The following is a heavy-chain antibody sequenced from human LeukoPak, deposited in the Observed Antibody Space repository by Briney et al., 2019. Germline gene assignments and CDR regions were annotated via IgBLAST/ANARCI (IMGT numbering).Heavy chain of an antibody. V-gene: IGHV1-18*01. J-gene: IGHJ4*02. CDR2: ISAYNGNT. Sequence: ASVKVSCKASGYTFTTYGISWVRQAPGQGLEWMGWISAYNGNTNYAQNLQSRVTMTTDTSTSTAYMELRSLTSDDTAVYYCARGGGSYYYFDSWGQGALVTVSS. CDR3: ARGGGSYYYFDS. CDR1: GYTFTTYG. D-gene: IGHD1-26*01.